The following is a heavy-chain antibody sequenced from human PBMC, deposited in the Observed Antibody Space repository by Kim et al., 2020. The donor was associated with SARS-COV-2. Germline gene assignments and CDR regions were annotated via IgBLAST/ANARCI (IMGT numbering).Heavy chain of an antibody. D-gene: IGHD2-21*02. CDR1: GGSISSYY. CDR2: IYYSGST. Sequence: SETLSLTCTVSGGSISSYYWSWIRQPPGKGLEWIGYIYYSGSTNYNPSLKSRVTISVDTSKNQFSLKLSSVTAADTAVYYCARAMGCGGDCYSFPYYFYYYDMDVWGQGTTVTVSS. J-gene: IGHJ6*02. V-gene: IGHV4-59*13. CDR3: ARAMGCGGDCYSFPYYFYYYDMDV.